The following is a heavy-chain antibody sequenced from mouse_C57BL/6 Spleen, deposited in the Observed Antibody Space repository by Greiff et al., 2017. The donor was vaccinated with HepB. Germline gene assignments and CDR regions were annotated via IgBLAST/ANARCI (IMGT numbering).Heavy chain of an antibody. CDR3: ARDRQLRLPPFGY. D-gene: IGHD3-2*02. CDR1: GYTFTSYW. J-gene: IGHJ3*01. CDR2: IYPGSGST. Sequence: QVQLQQPGAELVKPGASVKMSCKASGYTFTSYWITWVKQRPGQGLEWIGDIYPGSGSTNYNEKFKSKATLTVETSSSTAYLQLSSLTTEDAAVYDGARDRQLRLPPFGYWGQGTLVTVSA. V-gene: IGHV1-55*01.